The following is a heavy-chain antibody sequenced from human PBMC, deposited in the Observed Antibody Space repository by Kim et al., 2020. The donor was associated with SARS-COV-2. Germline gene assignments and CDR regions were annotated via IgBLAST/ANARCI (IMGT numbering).Heavy chain of an antibody. J-gene: IGHJ4*02. CDR1: GYTFTSYC. V-gene: IGHV1-3*01. CDR2: IDVANTNT. Sequence: ASVKVSCKASGYTFTSYCLHWVRQAPGQSLEWMGWIDVANTNTHYSENFQGRVTIYRDTSATTVYIELSSLRSEDTAVYYCARDGRSADYYFDYWGQGTLVTVSS. CDR3: ARDGRSADYYFDY.